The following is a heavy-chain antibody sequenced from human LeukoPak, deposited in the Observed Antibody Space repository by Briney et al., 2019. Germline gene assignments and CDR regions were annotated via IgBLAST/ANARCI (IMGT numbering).Heavy chain of an antibody. Sequence: ASVTVSCTASGYTFTSYYMHWVRQAPGQGLEWMGIINPSGGSTSYAQKFQGRVTMTRDTSTSTVYMELSSLRSEDTAVYYCARDRIGYNKLGGYWGQGTLVTVSS. J-gene: IGHJ4*02. CDR2: INPSGGST. CDR3: ARDRIGYNKLGGY. CDR1: GYTFTSYY. D-gene: IGHD5-24*01. V-gene: IGHV1-46*01.